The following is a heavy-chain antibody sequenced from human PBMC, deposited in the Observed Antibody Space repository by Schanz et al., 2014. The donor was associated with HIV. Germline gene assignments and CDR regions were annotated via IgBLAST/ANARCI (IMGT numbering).Heavy chain of an antibody. Sequence: QVQLVQSGAEVTKPGSSVKVSCKTFGGTFSSYAISWVRQAPGQGLEWMGGIIPIFGTANYAQKFQGRLTMTTDTSTSTVYMELRSLRSDDTAVYYCARDDVLDSLASWGQGTLVTVSS. CDR1: GGTFSSYA. J-gene: IGHJ5*02. V-gene: IGHV1-69*06. D-gene: IGHD2-21*01. CDR3: ARDDVLDSLAS. CDR2: IIPIFGTA.